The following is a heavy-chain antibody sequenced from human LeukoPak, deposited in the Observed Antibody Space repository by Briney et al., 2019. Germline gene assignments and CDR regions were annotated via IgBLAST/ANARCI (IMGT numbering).Heavy chain of an antibody. CDR2: IYTSGST. CDR1: GGSISSYY. Sequence: SETLSLTCTVSGGSISSYYWSWIRQLAGKGLEWIGRIYTSGSTKYNPSLKSRVTMSVDTSKNQFSLKLSSVTAADTAVYYCAKLIPTTDFVFDYWGQGTLVTVSS. D-gene: IGHD4-11*01. CDR3: AKLIPTTDFVFDY. J-gene: IGHJ4*02. V-gene: IGHV4-4*07.